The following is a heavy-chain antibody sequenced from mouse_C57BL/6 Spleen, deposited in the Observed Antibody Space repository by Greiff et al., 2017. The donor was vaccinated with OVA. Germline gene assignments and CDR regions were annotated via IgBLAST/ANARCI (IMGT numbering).Heavy chain of an antibody. Sequence: EVQLQQSGPELVKPGASVKISCKASGYSFTGYYMNWVKQSPEKSLEWIGEINPSTGGTTYNQKFKAKATLTVDKSSSTAYMQLKSLTSEDSAVYYGARKGGRGYFDVWGTGTTVTVSS. CDR2: INPSTGGT. V-gene: IGHV1-42*01. J-gene: IGHJ1*03. D-gene: IGHD3-3*01. CDR1: GYSFTGYY. CDR3: ARKGGRGYFDV.